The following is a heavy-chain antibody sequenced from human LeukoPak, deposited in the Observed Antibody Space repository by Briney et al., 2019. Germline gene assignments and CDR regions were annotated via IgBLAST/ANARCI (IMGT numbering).Heavy chain of an antibody. V-gene: IGHV4-31*03. J-gene: IGHJ5*02. CDR2: IYYSGST. CDR3: ARVFFDNQPDNWFDP. D-gene: IGHD3-9*01. Sequence: SETLSLTCTVSGGSISSGGYYWSWIRQHLGKGLEWIGYIYYSGSTYYNPSLKSRVTISVDTSKNQFSLKLSSVTAADTAVYYCARVFFDNQPDNWFDPWGQGTLVTVSS. CDR1: GGSISSGGYY.